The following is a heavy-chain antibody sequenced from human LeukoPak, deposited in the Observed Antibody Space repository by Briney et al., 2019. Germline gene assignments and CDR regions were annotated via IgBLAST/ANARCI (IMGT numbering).Heavy chain of an antibody. CDR1: GFTFRDFW. CDR3: VRESRPGGAMGLYHNLDY. Sequence: GSLRLSCAGPGFTFRDFWMTWVRQTPGKGLEWVANIKEDGTEKNLVDSVKGRFTISRDNTKNLLFLEMNNLRGDDTAIYYCVRESRPGGAMGLYHNLDYWGQGTLVAVSS. V-gene: IGHV3-7*01. D-gene: IGHD1-1*01. CDR2: IKEDGTEK. J-gene: IGHJ4*02.